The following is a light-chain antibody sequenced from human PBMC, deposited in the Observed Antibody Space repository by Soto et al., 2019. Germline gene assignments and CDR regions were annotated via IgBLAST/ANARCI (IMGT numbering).Light chain of an antibody. V-gene: IGLV2-23*02. CDR3: CSYAGSSTLNV. Sequence: QSALTQPASVSGSPGQSITISCTGTSSDVGSYNLVSWYQQHPGKAPKLMIYEVSKRPSGVSNRFSGSTSGNTASLTISGLQAEDEADYYCCSYAGSSTLNVFGTGTKLTVL. CDR2: EVS. CDR1: SSDVGSYNL. J-gene: IGLJ1*01.